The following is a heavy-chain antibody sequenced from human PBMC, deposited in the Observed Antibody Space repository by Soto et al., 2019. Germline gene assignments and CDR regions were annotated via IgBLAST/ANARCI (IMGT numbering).Heavy chain of an antibody. D-gene: IGHD3-9*01. CDR2: FSGSGDIT. CDR3: ATVPQCVLRYHDWFFDY. J-gene: IGHJ4*02. CDR1: GFSFSNSA. Sequence: EVQLLESGGGLVQPGGSLRLSCAVSGFSFSNSAMTWVRQVPGKGLEWVSGFSGSGDITYNTDSVKGRFAISRDTSKNVVYLQMRSLRAEDTAVYYCATVPQCVLRYHDWFFDYWGQGTLVTVSS. V-gene: IGHV3-23*01.